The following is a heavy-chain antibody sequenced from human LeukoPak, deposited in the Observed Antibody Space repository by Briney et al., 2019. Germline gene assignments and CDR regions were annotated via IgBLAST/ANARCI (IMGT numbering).Heavy chain of an antibody. CDR3: TKEGAVTGSMWFDH. V-gene: IGHV3-30*18. Sequence: GGSLRLSCAASGFTFSSYGIHWVRQAPGKGLEWVAVISSDGRITYYADSVKGRFTISRDNSKSTMYVQMDSLRTEDTAVYYCTKEGAVTGSMWFDHWGQGTLVTVSS. CDR2: ISSDGRIT. D-gene: IGHD6-19*01. CDR1: GFTFSSYG. J-gene: IGHJ5*02.